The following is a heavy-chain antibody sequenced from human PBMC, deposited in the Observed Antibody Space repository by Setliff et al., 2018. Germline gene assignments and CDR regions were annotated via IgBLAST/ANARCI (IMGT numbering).Heavy chain of an antibody. CDR1: GYSISSSSYY. J-gene: IGHJ4*02. V-gene: IGHV4-31*11. Sequence: PSETLSLTCAVSGYSISSSSYYWGWIRQPPGKGLEWIGYIYYSGSTYYNPSLKSRVTISIDTSKNQFSLKLSSVTAADTAVYYCARCGNSGWSGGYYFDYWGQGTLVTVSS. CDR3: ARCGNSGWSGGYYFDY. D-gene: IGHD6-19*01. CDR2: IYYSGST.